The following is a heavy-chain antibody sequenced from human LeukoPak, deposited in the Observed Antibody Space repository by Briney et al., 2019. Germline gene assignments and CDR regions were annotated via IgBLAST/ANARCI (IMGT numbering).Heavy chain of an antibody. D-gene: IGHD6-6*01. CDR3: ARERYSSSYSFWVFDY. CDR1: GCTFTSYG. CDR2: ISAYNGNT. J-gene: IGHJ4*02. Sequence: GSSVKVSCKASGCTFTSYGISWVRQAPGQGLEWMGWISAYNGNTNYAQKLQGRVTMTTDTSTSTAYMELRSLRSDDTAVYYCARERYSSSYSFWVFDYWGQGTLVTVSS. V-gene: IGHV1-18*01.